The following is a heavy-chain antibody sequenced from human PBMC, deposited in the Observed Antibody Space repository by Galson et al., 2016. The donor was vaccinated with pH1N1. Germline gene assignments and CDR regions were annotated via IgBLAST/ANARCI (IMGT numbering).Heavy chain of an antibody. D-gene: IGHD3-10*01. CDR1: GFTFSSYS. V-gene: IGHV3-21*01. CDR2: ISSSSSYV. CDR3: ARGLGLWFGELSDPTWDY. Sequence: SLRLSCAASGFTFSSYSMNWVRQAPGKGLEWVSSISSSSSYVDYADSVKGRFTISRDNAKNSLYLQRNSLRAEDTAVYYCARGLGLWFGELSDPTWDYWGQGTLVTVSS. J-gene: IGHJ4*02.